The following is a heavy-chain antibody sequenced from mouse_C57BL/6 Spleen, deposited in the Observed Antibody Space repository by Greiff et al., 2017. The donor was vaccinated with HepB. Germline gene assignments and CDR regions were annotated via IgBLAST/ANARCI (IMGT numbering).Heavy chain of an antibody. CDR3: ARPLLTGTSNYYFDY. CDR2: ISSGSSTI. V-gene: IGHV5-17*01. J-gene: IGHJ2*01. Sequence: DVHLVESGGGLVKPGGSLKLSCAASGFTFSDYGMHWVRQAPEKGLEWVAYISSGSSTIYYADTVKGRFTISRDNAKNTLFLQMTSLRSEDTAMYYCARPLLTGTSNYYFDYWGQGTTLTVSS. D-gene: IGHD4-1*01. CDR1: GFTFSDYG.